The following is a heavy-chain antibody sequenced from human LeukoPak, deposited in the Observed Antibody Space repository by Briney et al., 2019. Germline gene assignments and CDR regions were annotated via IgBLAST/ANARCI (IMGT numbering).Heavy chain of an antibody. D-gene: IGHD3-10*01. CDR2: LSGSGGGT. V-gene: IGHV3-23*01. CDR3: AKRGVVIRVFLVGFHKEAYYFDS. CDR1: GLTLSNYG. Sequence: GGSLRLSCAVSGLTLSNYGMSWVRQAPGKGLECVAGLSGSGGGTNYAGSVQGRFTISGDNPKNTLYLQMNSLRAEDTAVYFCAKRGVVIRVFLVGFHKEAYYFDSWGQGALVTVSS. J-gene: IGHJ4*02.